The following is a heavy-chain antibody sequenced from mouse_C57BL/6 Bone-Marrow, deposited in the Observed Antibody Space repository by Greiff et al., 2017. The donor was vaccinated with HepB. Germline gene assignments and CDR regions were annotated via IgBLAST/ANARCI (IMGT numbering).Heavy chain of an antibody. J-gene: IGHJ4*01. Sequence: VQLKQSGAELVRPGASVKLSCTASGFNIKDDYMHWVKQRPEQGLEWIGWIDPENGDTEYASKFQGKATITADTSSNTAYLQLSSLTSEDTAVYYCTTPSSGYAMDYWGQGTSVTVSS. CDR2: IDPENGDT. D-gene: IGHD3-2*02. CDR3: TTPSSGYAMDY. V-gene: IGHV14-4*01. CDR1: GFNIKDDY.